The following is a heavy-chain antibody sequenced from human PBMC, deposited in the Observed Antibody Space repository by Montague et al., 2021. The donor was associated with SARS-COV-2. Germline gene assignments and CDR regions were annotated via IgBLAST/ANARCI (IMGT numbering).Heavy chain of an antibody. V-gene: IGHV4-34*01. CDR3: ARGSRQWLVRPPHYYYFDY. D-gene: IGHD6-19*01. CDR1: GGSFSGYY. CDR2: INHSGST. Sequence: SETLSLTCAVYGGSFSGYYWSWIRQPPGKGLEWIGEINHSGSTIYNPSLKSRVTISVDTSKNQFSLKLSSVTAADTAVYYCARGSRQWLVRPPHYYYFDYWGQGTLVTVSS. J-gene: IGHJ4*02.